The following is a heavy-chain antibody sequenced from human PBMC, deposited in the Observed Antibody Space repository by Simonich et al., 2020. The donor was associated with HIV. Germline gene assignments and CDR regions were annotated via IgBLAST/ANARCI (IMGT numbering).Heavy chain of an antibody. V-gene: IGHV3-30*07. CDR2: ISYDGSNK. Sequence: QVQLVESGGGVVQPGRSLRLSCAASGFTFSSYAMHWVRQAPGNGLEWVAVISYDGSNKYYADSVKGRFTSSRDNSKNTLYLQMNSLRAEDTAVYYCASGGSISSVWADDYWGQGTLVTVSS. J-gene: IGHJ4*02. CDR1: GFTFSSYA. CDR3: ASGGSISSVWADDY. D-gene: IGHD3-16*01.